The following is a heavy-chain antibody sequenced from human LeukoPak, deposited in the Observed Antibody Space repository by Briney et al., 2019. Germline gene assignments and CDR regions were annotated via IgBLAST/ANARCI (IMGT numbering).Heavy chain of an antibody. D-gene: IGHD6-13*01. Sequence: ASVKVSCKASGYTFTSYHMHWVRQAPGQGLEWMGIINPSGGSTSYAQKFQGRVTMTRDTSISTAYMELSRLRSDDTAVYYCARSIAAAGSHDAFDIWGQGTMVTVSS. CDR3: ARSIAAAGSHDAFDI. CDR2: INPSGGST. V-gene: IGHV1-46*01. CDR1: GYTFTSYH. J-gene: IGHJ3*02.